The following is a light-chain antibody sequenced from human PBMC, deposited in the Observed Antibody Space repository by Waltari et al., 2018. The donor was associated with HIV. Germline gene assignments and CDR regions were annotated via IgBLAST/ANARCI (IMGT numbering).Light chain of an antibody. V-gene: IGKV1-39*01. J-gene: IGKJ1*01. CDR3: QQSYITPRT. Sequence: DMQMTPSPSSLSACVGDRVTITCRASQSIDYYLNWYQHKPGKAPNLLIHAASTLQSGVPSRFSGSGSGTDFTLTISSLQPEDFATYYCQQSYITPRTFGLGTKVEI. CDR2: AAS. CDR1: QSIDYY.